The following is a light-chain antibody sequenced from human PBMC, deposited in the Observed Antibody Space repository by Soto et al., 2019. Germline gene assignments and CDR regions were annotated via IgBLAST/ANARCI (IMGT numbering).Light chain of an antibody. J-gene: IGKJ1*01. CDR2: AAS. V-gene: IGKV1-39*01. Sequence: DIQMTQSPSSLSASVGDRVTITCRAKESVSSYVNWYQQKPGKAPKLLIYAASSLQSGVPARFSGSGSVTAFTLTISGLQPEDFATYYCQQSYSKWTFGQVTKVEIK. CDR3: QQSYSKWT. CDR1: ESVSSY.